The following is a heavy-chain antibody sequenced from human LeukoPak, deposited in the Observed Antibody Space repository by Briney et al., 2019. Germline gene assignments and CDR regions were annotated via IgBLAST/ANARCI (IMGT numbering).Heavy chain of an antibody. D-gene: IGHD3-16*01. CDR2: IYYSGST. Sequence: SETLSLTCTVSGGSISSSSYYWGWIRQPPGKGLEWIGSIYYSGSTYYNPSLKSRATISVDTSKNQFSLKLSSVTAADTAVYYCAVYYDYVWGSYPDRFDYWGQGTLVTVSS. V-gene: IGHV4-39*01. CDR1: GGSISSSSYY. J-gene: IGHJ4*02. CDR3: AVYYDYVWGSYPDRFDY.